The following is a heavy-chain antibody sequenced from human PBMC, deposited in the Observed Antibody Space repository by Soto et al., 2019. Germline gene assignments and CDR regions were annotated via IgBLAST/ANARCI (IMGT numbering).Heavy chain of an antibody. J-gene: IGHJ1*01. CDR1: GFTVSSNY. Sequence: GGSLRLSCAASGFTVSSNYVSWVRQAPGKGLEWVSVIYTGGSTSYADFVKGRFTISRDNSKNTLYLQMNSLRAEDTAVYYCATAVVASSVYLQYWGQGTLVTVSS. CDR3: ATAVVASSVYLQY. D-gene: IGHD6-6*01. V-gene: IGHV3-53*01. CDR2: IYTGGST.